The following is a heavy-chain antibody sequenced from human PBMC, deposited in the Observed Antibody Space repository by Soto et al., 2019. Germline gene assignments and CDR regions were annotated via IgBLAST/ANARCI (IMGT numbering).Heavy chain of an antibody. V-gene: IGHV1-18*01. CDR2: ISAYNGNT. D-gene: IGHD3-22*01. CDR1: GYTFTSYG. CDR3: ARDLWDYYDSSGSPSH. J-gene: IGHJ4*02. Sequence: QVPLVQSGAEVKKPGASGKVSCKASGYTFTSYGISWVRQAPGQGLEWMGWISAYNGNTNYAQKLQGRVTMTTDTSTSTAYMELRSLRSDDTAVYYCARDLWDYYDSSGSPSHCGQGTLVTVSS.